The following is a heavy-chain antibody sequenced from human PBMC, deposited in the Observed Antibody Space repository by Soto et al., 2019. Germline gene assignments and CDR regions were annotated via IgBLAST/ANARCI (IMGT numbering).Heavy chain of an antibody. D-gene: IGHD2-15*01. V-gene: IGHV3-23*01. Sequence: VQLFQSGGGQVQRGGSLRLSCAASGFSFSNYAVGWVRQTPGKGLEWVSVISGNAGRTYYADSVKGRFTISRDNSRETPSLQMDSVRGEDTATYYCAKTKGNYCSGGSCYYFDKWGQGVLVTVSS. J-gene: IGHJ4*02. CDR1: GFSFSNYA. CDR3: AKTKGNYCSGGSCYYFDK. CDR2: ISGNAGRT.